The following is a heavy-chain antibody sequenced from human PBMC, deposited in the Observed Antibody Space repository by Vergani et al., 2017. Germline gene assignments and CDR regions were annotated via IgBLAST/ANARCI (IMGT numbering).Heavy chain of an antibody. CDR2: LTGGGGST. CDR3: VKDAGSYENFFDS. J-gene: IGHJ4*02. V-gene: IGHV3-NL1*01. Sequence: QVQLVESGGGEVQPGRSLRLSCSAAGFPFSDYGVHWVRQAPGKGLEWVSALTGGGGSTYYADSFKGRFIISRDNSRDTLYLQMNSLRPEDTATYYCVKDAGSYENFFDSWCQGTLVTVSS. D-gene: IGHD1-26*01. CDR1: GFPFSDYG.